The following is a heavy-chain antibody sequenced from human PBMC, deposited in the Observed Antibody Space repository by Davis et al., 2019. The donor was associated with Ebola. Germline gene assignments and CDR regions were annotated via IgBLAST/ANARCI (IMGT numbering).Heavy chain of an antibody. Sequence: MPGGSLRLSCTVPGYSISSGYYWGWIRQPPGKGLEWIGYIYYSGSTNYNPSLKSRVTISVDTSKNQFSLKLSSVTAADTAVYYCARLEGSSWYDNWGQGTLVTVSS. CDR2: IYYSGST. J-gene: IGHJ5*02. CDR3: ARLEGSSWYDN. D-gene: IGHD6-13*01. V-gene: IGHV4-38-2*02. CDR1: GYSISSGYY.